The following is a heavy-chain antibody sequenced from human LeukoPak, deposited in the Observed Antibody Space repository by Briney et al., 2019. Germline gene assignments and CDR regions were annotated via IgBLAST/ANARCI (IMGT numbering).Heavy chain of an antibody. J-gene: IGHJ6*02. Sequence: GISXVXQAXXXXLXWXGXXSAYNGNTNYAQKLQGRVTMTTDTSTSTAYMELRSLRSDDTAVYYCARGDSSSQYYYYYYGMDVWGQGTTVTVSS. V-gene: IGHV1-18*01. CDR3: ARGDSSSQYYYYYYGMDV. CDR1: G. CDR2: XSAYNGNT. D-gene: IGHD6-6*01.